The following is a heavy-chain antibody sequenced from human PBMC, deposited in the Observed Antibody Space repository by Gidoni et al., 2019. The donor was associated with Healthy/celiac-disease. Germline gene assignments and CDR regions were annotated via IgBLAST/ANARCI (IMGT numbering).Heavy chain of an antibody. D-gene: IGHD6-19*01. CDR1: GFTFSSYA. Sequence: QVQLVASGGGVVQPGRSLRLSCAASGFTFSSYAMHWVRQAPGKGLEWVAVISYDGSNKYYADSDKGRFTISRDNSKNTLYLQMNSLRAEDTAVYYCARESFGSGGFDYWGQGTLVTVSS. CDR3: ARESFGSGGFDY. V-gene: IGHV3-30-3*01. CDR2: ISYDGSNK. J-gene: IGHJ4*02.